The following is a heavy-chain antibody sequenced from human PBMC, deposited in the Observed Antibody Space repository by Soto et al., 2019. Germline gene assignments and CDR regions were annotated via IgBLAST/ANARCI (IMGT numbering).Heavy chain of an antibody. CDR3: ARGTYRSKTDFDY. CDR1: GFTFSDYY. Sequence: GGSLRLSCAASGFTFSDYYMTWIRQAPGSGLEWVSYISSSSGTMSYANSVKGRFTISRDNAQNSLYLQMTSLRAEDTAVYYCARGTYRSKTDFDYWGQGTLVTVSS. D-gene: IGHD6-13*01. J-gene: IGHJ4*02. V-gene: IGHV3-11*01. CDR2: ISSSSGTM.